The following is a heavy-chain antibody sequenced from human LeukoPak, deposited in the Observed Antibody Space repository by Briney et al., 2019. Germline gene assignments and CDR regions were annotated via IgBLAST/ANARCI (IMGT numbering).Heavy chain of an antibody. CDR1: GYTFTSYY. D-gene: IGHD4-17*01. V-gene: IGHV1-46*01. J-gene: IGHJ4*02. CDR2: SHPSGGST. CDR3: ARYYGEGAFDY. Sequence: ASVKVSCKASGYTFTSYYMHWVRQAPGQGLEWMGLSHPSGGSTSYAQKFQGRVTVTRDTSTSTVYMELSSLKSEDTAVYYCARYYGEGAFDYWGQGPLVTVSS.